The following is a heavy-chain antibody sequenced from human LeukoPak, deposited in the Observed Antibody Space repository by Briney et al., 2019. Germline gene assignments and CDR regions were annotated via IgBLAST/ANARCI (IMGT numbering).Heavy chain of an antibody. V-gene: IGHV5-51*01. Sequence: GESLKISCKGSGYSFTSYWIGWVRQMPGKGLEWMGIIYPGDSDTRYSPSFQGQVTISADKSISTAYLQWSSLKASDTAMYYCARHPGFPHCSGGSCYFDYWGQGTLVTVSS. CDR3: ARHPGFPHCSGGSCYFDY. CDR1: GYSFTSYW. D-gene: IGHD2-15*01. CDR2: IYPGDSDT. J-gene: IGHJ4*02.